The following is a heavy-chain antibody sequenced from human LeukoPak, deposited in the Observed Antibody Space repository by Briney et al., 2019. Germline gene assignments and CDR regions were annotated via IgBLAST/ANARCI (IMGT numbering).Heavy chain of an antibody. Sequence: SETLSLTCSVSGGSVSSSSYYWGWIRQPPGKGLEWIGSIYYSGRTYYKPPLKSRATISVDTSKNQFSLKLRSVTAADTAVYYCASIADRSTNFDYWGQGTLVTVSS. V-gene: IGHV4-39*01. CDR3: ASIADRSTNFDY. CDR1: GGSVSSSSYY. CDR2: IYYSGRT. J-gene: IGHJ4*02. D-gene: IGHD6-13*01.